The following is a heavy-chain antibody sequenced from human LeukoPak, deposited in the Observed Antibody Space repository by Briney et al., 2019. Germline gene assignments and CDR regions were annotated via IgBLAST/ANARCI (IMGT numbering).Heavy chain of an antibody. CDR2: IYYSGSA. CDR1: GDSVTTYY. J-gene: IGHJ4*02. V-gene: IGHV4-59*02. CDR3: ARGLSWGASGYDF. D-gene: IGHD5-12*01. Sequence: SETLSLTCTVSGDSVTTYYWSWIRQPPGKGLEWLGYIYYSGSATYNPSLKSRVTISVDTSKNQFSLKLSSVTAADTAVYYCARGLSWGASGYDFWGQGTLVTVSS.